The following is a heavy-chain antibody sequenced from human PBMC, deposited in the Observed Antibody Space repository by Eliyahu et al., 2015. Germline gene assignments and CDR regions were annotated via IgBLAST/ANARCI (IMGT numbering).Heavy chain of an antibody. D-gene: IGHD5/OR15-5a*01. J-gene: IGHJ4*02. CDR2: ISGSGGFT. CDR1: GFXFSSYA. Sequence: EVQLLESGGGLVQPGGSLRLSCAASGFXFSSYAMSWVRQAPGKGLEWVSAISGSGGFTNYADSVKGRFTISRDNSKYTLYLQMSSLRAEDTAVYYCAKDRMTVSGWFDYWGQGTLVTVSS. V-gene: IGHV3-23*01. CDR3: AKDRMTVSGWFDY.